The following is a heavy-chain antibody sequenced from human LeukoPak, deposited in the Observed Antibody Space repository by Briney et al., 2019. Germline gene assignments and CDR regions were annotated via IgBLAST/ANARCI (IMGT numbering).Heavy chain of an antibody. CDR2: ISYDGSNK. D-gene: IGHD6-13*01. CDR1: GFTFSSYG. V-gene: IGHV3-30*03. CDR3: TRDFTDSSSLYVGD. Sequence: GGSLRLSCAASGFTFSSYGMHWVRQAPGKGLEWVAVISYDGSNKYYADSVKGRFTISRDNSKDTLYLQMNSLRAEDTAVYYCTRDFTDSSSLYVGDWGQGTLVTVSS. J-gene: IGHJ4*02.